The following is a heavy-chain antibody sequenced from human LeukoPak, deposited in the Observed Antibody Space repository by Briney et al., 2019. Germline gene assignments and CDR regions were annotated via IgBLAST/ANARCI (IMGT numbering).Heavy chain of an antibody. CDR2: MNPNSGNT. CDR3: ARGGIVVVDNWYFDL. Sequence: VASVKVSCKASGYTFTSYDINWVRQATGQGLEWMGWMNPNSGNTGYAQKFQGRVTMTRNTSISTAYMGLSSLRSEDTAVYYCARGGIVVVDNWYFDLWGRGTLVTVSS. J-gene: IGHJ2*01. V-gene: IGHV1-8*01. D-gene: IGHD3-22*01. CDR1: GYTFTSYD.